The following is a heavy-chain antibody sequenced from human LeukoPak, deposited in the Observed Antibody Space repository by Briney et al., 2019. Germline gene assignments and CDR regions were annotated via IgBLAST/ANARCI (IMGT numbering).Heavy chain of an antibody. Sequence: GASVKVSFKASGYTFTDYYIHWVRQAPGQGLEWMGWINPKSGGTKYTQKFQGRVTMSRDTSISTAYMELSRLTSDDTAVYYCAREAAGYSFPYWGQGTLVTVSS. CDR2: INPKSGGT. D-gene: IGHD5-18*01. CDR3: AREAAGYSFPY. V-gene: IGHV1-2*02. J-gene: IGHJ4*02. CDR1: GYTFTDYY.